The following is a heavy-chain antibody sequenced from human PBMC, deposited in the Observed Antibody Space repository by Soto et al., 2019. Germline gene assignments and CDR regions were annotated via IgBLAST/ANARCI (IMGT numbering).Heavy chain of an antibody. V-gene: IGHV4-59*08. CDR1: GGSISSYY. J-gene: IGHJ3*02. Sequence: PAETLSLTCTVSGGSISSYYWSWIRQPPGKGLEWIGYIYYSGSTNYNPSLKSRVTISVDTSKNQFSLKLSSVTAADTAVYYCARHGWAYSSGLLDAFDIWGQGTMVTVSS. CDR3: ARHGWAYSSGLLDAFDI. D-gene: IGHD6-19*01. CDR2: IYYSGST.